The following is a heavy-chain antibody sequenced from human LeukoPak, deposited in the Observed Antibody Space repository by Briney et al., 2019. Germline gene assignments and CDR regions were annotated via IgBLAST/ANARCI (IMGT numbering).Heavy chain of an antibody. CDR2: IKQDGSEK. D-gene: IGHD3-22*01. CDR3: ARDASGYYGVHFDY. V-gene: IGHV3-7*03. J-gene: IGHJ4*02. Sequence: GGSLRLSCAASGFTFSSYWMSWVRQAPGKGLERVANIKQDGSEKYYVDSVKGRFTISRDNAKNSLYLQMNSLRAEDTAVYYCARDASGYYGVHFDYWGQGTLVTVSS. CDR1: GFTFSSYW.